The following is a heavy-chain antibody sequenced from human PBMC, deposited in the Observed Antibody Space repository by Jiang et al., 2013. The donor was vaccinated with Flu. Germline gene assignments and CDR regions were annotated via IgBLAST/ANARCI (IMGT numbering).Heavy chain of an antibody. CDR3: ARDSVTSTRVGATSFDY. D-gene: IGHD1-26*01. CDR1: GYTFTSYY. J-gene: IGHJ4*02. V-gene: IGHV1-46*01. Sequence: VQLVESGAEVKKPGASVKVSCKASGYTFTSYYMHWVRQAPGQGLEWMGIINPSGGSTSYAQKFQGRVTMTRDTSTSTVYMELSSLRSEDTAVYYCARDSVTSTRVGATSFDYWGQGTLVTVSS. CDR2: INPSGGST.